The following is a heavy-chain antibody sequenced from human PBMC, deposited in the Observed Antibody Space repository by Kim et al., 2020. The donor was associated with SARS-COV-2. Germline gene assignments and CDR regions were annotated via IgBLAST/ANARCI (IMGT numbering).Heavy chain of an antibody. D-gene: IGHD2-2*01. J-gene: IGHJ5*02. CDR1: GGSISSSSYY. Sequence: SETLSLTCTVSGGSISSSSYYWGWIRQPPGKGLEWIGSIYYSGSTYYNPSLKSRVTISVDTSKNQFSLKLSSVTAADTAVYYCARGALGGPAAMRGWFDPWGQGTLVTVSS. V-gene: IGHV4-39*01. CDR2: IYYSGST. CDR3: ARGALGGPAAMRGWFDP.